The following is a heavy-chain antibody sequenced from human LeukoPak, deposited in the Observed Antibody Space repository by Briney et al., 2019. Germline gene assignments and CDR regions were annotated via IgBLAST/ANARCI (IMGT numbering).Heavy chain of an antibody. V-gene: IGHV1-69*01. CDR2: IIPIFGTA. J-gene: IGHJ3*02. CDR1: GGTFSSYA. Sequence: SVKVSFKASGGTFSSYAISWVRQAPGQGLAWMGGIIPIFGTANYAHTYQGRVTITADESTSKAYMELSSLRSEDTAVYDCAGELSDSGYDHIPIAHDAFDIWGQGTMVTVSS. CDR3: AGELSDSGYDHIPIAHDAFDI. D-gene: IGHD5-12*01.